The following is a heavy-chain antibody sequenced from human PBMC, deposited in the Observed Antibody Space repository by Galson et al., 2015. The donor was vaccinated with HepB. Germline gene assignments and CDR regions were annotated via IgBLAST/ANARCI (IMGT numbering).Heavy chain of an antibody. J-gene: IGHJ4*02. D-gene: IGHD6-19*01. V-gene: IGHV3-73*01. CDR2: IRSKASSHAT. Sequence: LRLSCAASGITFSGSAIHWVRQASGKGLEWVGRIRSKASSHATAYTASLKGRFTISRDDSKNTAYLHMNSLKTEDTAVYYCARLGDLSGYSSLWGQGTLVTVSS. CDR1: GITFSGSA. CDR3: ARLGDLSGYSSL.